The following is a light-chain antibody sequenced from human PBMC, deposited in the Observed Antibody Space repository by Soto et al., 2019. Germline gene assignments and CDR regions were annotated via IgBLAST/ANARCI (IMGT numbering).Light chain of an antibody. J-gene: IGKJ1*01. CDR1: QSLSNTF. CDR3: HQYAYSPRT. CDR2: GVF. Sequence: EILMTQSPATLSVSPGERATLSCRASQSLSNTFLSWYQQKPGQAPRLLIYGVFSRATGIPDRFSGSGSGTDFTLTISRLEPEDSAVYFCHQYAYSPRTFGQGTKVDIK. V-gene: IGKV3-20*01.